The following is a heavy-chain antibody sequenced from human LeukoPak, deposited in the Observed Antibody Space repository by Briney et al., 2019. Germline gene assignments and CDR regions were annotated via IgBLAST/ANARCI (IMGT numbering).Heavy chain of an antibody. CDR3: ARAGVNYDFPDDAFDI. Sequence: GGSLRLSCAASGFTFSGYWMHWVRQAPGKGLVWISRISGDGSRKSYADSVKGRFTISRDNAKNTLYLQMNSLRAEDTAVYYCARAGVNYDFPDDAFDIWGQGTMVTVSS. CDR2: ISGDGSRK. CDR1: GFTFSGYW. J-gene: IGHJ3*02. V-gene: IGHV3-74*01. D-gene: IGHD3/OR15-3a*01.